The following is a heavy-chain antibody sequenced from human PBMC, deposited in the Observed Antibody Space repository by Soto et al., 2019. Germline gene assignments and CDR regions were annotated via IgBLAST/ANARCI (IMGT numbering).Heavy chain of an antibody. D-gene: IGHD3-9*01. CDR3: ARDGGEYYDFLNAYDDPERQSGWFDP. J-gene: IGHJ5*02. Sequence: PGGSLRLSCAASGFPFISYSMNWVRQAPGKGLEWVSSISSSSTYIYYADSVKGRFTISRDNAMNSLYLQMNALRAEDTAVYYCARDGGEYYDFLNAYDDPERQSGWFDPWGQGTLVTVSS. CDR1: GFPFISYS. V-gene: IGHV3-21*01. CDR2: ISSSSTYI.